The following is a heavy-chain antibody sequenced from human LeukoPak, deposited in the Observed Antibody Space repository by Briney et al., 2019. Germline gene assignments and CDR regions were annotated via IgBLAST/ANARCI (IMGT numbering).Heavy chain of an antibody. CDR1: GGSISDYY. J-gene: IGHJ5*02. D-gene: IGHD6-6*01. Sequence: SETLSLTCTVSGGSISDYYWSWIRQPPGKGLEWIGFIYYSTNTNYNPSLNSRVTISLDTSKTQLSLTLTSVTAADTAVYFCARGKSIGEPGSWFDTWGQGTPVTVSS. V-gene: IGHV4-59*01. CDR3: ARGKSIGEPGSWFDT. CDR2: IYYSTNT.